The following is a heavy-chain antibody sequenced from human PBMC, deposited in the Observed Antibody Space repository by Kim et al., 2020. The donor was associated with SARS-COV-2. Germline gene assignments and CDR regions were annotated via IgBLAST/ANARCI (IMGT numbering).Heavy chain of an antibody. V-gene: IGHV3-23*01. Sequence: SVKGRFTISRDNSKNTLYLQMNSLRAEDTAVYYCAKGGGRLRFLEWLPASWGQGTLVTVSS. J-gene: IGHJ4*02. CDR3: AKGGGRLRFLEWLPAS. D-gene: IGHD3-3*01.